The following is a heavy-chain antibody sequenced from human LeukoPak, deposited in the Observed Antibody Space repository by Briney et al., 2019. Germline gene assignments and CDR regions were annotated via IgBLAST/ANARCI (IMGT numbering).Heavy chain of an antibody. CDR3: AHRGSGSFGWFDP. D-gene: IGHD1-26*01. Sequence: SGPTLVKPTQTLTLTCTLPGYSLTTSGVAVDWIRQYPGNALEWLALIYWDDNKYYSPSLKSRLTITKDTSKNQVVLSMTNMDPVDTATYYCAHRGSGSFGWFDPWGQGTLVTVSS. V-gene: IGHV2-5*02. CDR2: IYWDDNK. J-gene: IGHJ5*02. CDR1: GYSLTTSGVA.